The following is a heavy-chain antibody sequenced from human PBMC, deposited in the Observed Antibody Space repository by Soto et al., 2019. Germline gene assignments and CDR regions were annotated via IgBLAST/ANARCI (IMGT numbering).Heavy chain of an antibody. D-gene: IGHD3-16*01. CDR2: IYWDDSK. Sequence: QITLKESGPTLVKPTQTLTLTCTFSGFSLTTDRVGVGWIRQPPGEALEWLAVIYWDDSKTYRPSLESRLTITKDTAKRQGALTMTHMDSLDTATYYCAHASGGRSLDWGQGTLVTVSS. CDR3: AHASGGRSLD. CDR1: GFSLTTDRVG. J-gene: IGHJ4*02. V-gene: IGHV2-5*02.